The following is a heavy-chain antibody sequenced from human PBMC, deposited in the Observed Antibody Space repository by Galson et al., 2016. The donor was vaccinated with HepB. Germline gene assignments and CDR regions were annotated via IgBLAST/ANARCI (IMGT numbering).Heavy chain of an antibody. J-gene: IGHJ3*02. CDR1: GFTFRSYA. CDR3: AKDRTYYYASRSYFDAFDI. CDR2: ISGGGGST. Sequence: SLRLSCAASGFTFRSYAMSWVRQAPGKGLEWVSTISGGGGSTFYAESVKGRFTISRDNSKNTLDLQMNSLRAEDTALYYCAKDRTYYYASRSYFDAFDIWGQGTMVTVSS. D-gene: IGHD3-10*01. V-gene: IGHV3-23*01.